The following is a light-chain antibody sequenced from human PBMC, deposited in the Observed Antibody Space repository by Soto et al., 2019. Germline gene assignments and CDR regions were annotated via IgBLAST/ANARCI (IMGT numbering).Light chain of an antibody. V-gene: IGKV1-39*01. CDR3: KQTYTTPFT. CDR2: VGS. CDR1: QSISSY. Sequence: DIQMTQSPSSLSASVGDRVTITCRASQSISSYLSWYQQKPGKAPKRLIYVGSTLQSGVPSRFSGSGSGTDFTLTISSLQPEEFATYFCKQTYTTPFTFGGATKV. J-gene: IGKJ4*01.